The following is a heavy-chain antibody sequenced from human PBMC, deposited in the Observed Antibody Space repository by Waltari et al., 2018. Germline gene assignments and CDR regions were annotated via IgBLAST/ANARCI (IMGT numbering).Heavy chain of an antibody. CDR2: MNPDSGNT. CDR1: GYTFTSYD. J-gene: IGHJ4*02. V-gene: IGHV1-8*01. D-gene: IGHD3-22*01. Sequence: QVQLVQSGAEVKKPGASVKVSCKASGYTFTSYDINWVRQATGRGLEWMGWMNPDSGNTGYAQNFQGRVTMTRNTSISTAYMELSSLRSDDTAVYYCARGRRESGYYCLDYWGQGTLGTVSS. CDR3: ARGRRESGYYCLDY.